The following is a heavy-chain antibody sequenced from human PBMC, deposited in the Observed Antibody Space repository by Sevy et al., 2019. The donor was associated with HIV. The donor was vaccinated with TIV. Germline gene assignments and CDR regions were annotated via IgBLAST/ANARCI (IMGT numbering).Heavy chain of an antibody. CDR2: ISGSGRFT. CDR1: GFIFSNYA. Sequence: GGSLRLSCAASGFIFSNYAIHWVRRAPGKGLEWVSSISGSGRFTYYADFVEGRFIISRDNSKNTLSVQMNSLRAEDTVVYYCAKGFCSGATCPRDYYYYGMDVWGQGTTVTVSS. J-gene: IGHJ6*02. V-gene: IGHV3-23*01. D-gene: IGHD2-15*01. CDR3: AKGFCSGATCPRDYYYYGMDV.